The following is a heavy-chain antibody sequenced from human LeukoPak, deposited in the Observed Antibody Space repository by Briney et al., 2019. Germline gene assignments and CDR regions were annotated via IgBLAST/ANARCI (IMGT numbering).Heavy chain of an antibody. V-gene: IGHV1-8*01. D-gene: IGHD3-22*01. CDR1: GYTFTNYD. CDR2: MNPNSGNT. Sequence: ASLKVSCKASGYTFTNYDINWVRQATGQGLEWRGWMNPNSGNTGYAQELQGRVTMTRNSSISTAFMELSSLRSEDTAVYYCARGGTIYDSILEDAFDIWGQGTMVTVSS. CDR3: ARGGTIYDSILEDAFDI. J-gene: IGHJ3*02.